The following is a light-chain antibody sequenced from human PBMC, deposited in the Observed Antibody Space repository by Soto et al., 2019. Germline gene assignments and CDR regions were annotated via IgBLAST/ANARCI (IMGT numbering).Light chain of an antibody. CDR1: SSDVGAYDY. CDR2: EIN. CDR3: SSFAGSNTFTYV. Sequence: QSALTQPPSASGSPGQSVTISCTGTSSDVGAYDYVSWYQQHPGKAPKLMIYEINKRPSGVPDRFSGSKSGNTASLTVSGLQAEDEADYYCSSFAGSNTFTYVFGTGTKLTVL. J-gene: IGLJ1*01. V-gene: IGLV2-8*01.